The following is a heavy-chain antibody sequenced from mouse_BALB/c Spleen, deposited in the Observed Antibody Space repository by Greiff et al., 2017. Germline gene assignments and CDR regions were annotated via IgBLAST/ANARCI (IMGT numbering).Heavy chain of an antibody. J-gene: IGHJ3*01. CDR3: ASMKGAYYRYTWFAY. V-gene: IGHV5-4*02. Sequence: EVQLVESGGGLVKPGGSLKLSCAASGFTFSDYYMYWVRQTPEKRLEWVATISDGGSYTYYPDSVKGRFTISRDNAKNNLYLQMSSLKSEDTAMYYCASMKGAYYRYTWFAYWGQGTLVTVSA. CDR1: GFTFSDYY. CDR2: ISDGGSYT. D-gene: IGHD2-14*01.